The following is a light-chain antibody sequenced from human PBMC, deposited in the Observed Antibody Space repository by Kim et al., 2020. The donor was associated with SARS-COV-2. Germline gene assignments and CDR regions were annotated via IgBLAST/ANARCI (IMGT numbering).Light chain of an antibody. CDR3: QQRSVWPLT. Sequence: EVVLTQSPATLSLSPGERATLSCRASQNIFTSFAWYQQKPGQAPRLLIYDASKRATGIPARFSASGSGTDFTLTISSLEPEDFAVYYCQQRSVWPLTFGGGTKLEI. CDR2: DAS. CDR1: QNIFTS. J-gene: IGKJ4*01. V-gene: IGKV3-11*01.